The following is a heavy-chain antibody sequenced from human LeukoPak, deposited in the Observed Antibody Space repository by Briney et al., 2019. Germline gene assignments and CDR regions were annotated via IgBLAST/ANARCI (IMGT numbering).Heavy chain of an antibody. CDR1: GGSISSYY. CDR2: IYYSGST. CDR3: ARHYGDWGRYGMDV. J-gene: IGHJ6*02. D-gene: IGHD4-17*01. V-gene: IGHV4-59*08. Sequence: PSETLSLTCTVSGGSISSYYWSWIRQPPGKGLEWIGYIYYSGSTNYNPSLKSRVTISVDTSKNQFSLKLSSVTAADTAVYYCARHYGDWGRYGMDVWGQGTTVTVSS.